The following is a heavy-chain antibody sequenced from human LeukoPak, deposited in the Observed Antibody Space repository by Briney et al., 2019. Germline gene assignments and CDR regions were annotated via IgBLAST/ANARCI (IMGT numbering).Heavy chain of an antibody. CDR1: GGSFSGYY. CDR2: INHSGST. J-gene: IGHJ4*02. Sequence: SETLSLTCAVYGGSFSGYYWSWIRQPRGKWLEWIGEINHSGSTNYNPSLKSRVTISVDTSKNQFSLKLSSVTAADTAVYYCASGVVPAANWGQGTLVTVSS. CDR3: ASGVVPAAN. V-gene: IGHV4-34*01. D-gene: IGHD2-2*01.